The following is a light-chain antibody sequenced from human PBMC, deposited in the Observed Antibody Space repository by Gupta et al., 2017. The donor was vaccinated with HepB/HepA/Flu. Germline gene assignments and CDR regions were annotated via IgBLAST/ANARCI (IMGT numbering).Light chain of an antibody. CDR3: QMWSTSGGV. J-gene: IGLJ1*01. Sequence: SYILTQSPSVSVAPGKTARITCGGNNIRTKSVHWYQQKPGQAPVLVVYDDTDRPSGIPERFSGSNSGNTATLTISRVEAGDEADYYCQMWSTSGGVFGTGTKVTVL. CDR1: NIRTKS. V-gene: IGLV3-21*03. CDR2: DDT.